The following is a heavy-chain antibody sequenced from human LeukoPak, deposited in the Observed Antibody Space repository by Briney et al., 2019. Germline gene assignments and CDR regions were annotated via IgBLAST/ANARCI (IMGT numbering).Heavy chain of an antibody. V-gene: IGHV4-34*01. Sequence: LETLSLTCAVYGGSVSGYYWSWIRQPPGKGLEWIGEINHSGSTNYNPSLKSRVTISVDTSKNQFSLKLSSVTAADTAVYYCARGLRYFDWLGYYYYMDVWGKGTTVTVSS. CDR2: INHSGST. D-gene: IGHD3-9*01. CDR1: GGSVSGYY. J-gene: IGHJ6*03. CDR3: ARGLRYFDWLGYYYYMDV.